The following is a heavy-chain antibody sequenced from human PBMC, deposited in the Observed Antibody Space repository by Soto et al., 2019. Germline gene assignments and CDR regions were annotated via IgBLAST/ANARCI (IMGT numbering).Heavy chain of an antibody. CDR1: GGSISSGYCY. D-gene: IGHD1-20*01. J-gene: IGHJ4*02. CDR3: ATSQKGYNWNYFDH. V-gene: IGHV4-30-4*01. Sequence: SETLSLTCSVPGGSISSGYCYWSWIRPPPGKGLEWIGNIDYSGNTYYNPSLKSRLIISIDTSKNQFSLKVGSVTAADTAVYYCATSQKGYNWNYFDHWGQGALVTVSS. CDR2: IDYSGNT.